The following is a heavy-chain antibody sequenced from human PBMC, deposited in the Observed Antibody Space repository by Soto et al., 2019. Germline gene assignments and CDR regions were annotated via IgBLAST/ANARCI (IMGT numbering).Heavy chain of an antibody. Sequence: EVQLVESGGGLVQPGGSLRLSCAASGFTFSSYSMNWVRQAPGKWLEWVSYISSSSSTIYYADSVKGRFTISRDNAKNSLYLQMNSLRAEDTAVYYCARHPERIAQIGCFDPGGQGTLVNVSS. V-gene: IGHV3-48*01. J-gene: IGHJ5*02. CDR1: GFTFSSYS. D-gene: IGHD6-13*01. CDR2: ISSSSSTI. CDR3: ARHPERIAQIGCFDP.